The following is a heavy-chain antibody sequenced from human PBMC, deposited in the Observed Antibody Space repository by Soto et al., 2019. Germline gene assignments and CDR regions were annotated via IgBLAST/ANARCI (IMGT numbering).Heavy chain of an antibody. CDR2: MFHSGST. CDR1: GDSVIGNGY. Sequence: PLQTLSLTCAVAGDSVIGNGYWGCISQSPGKGLEWIADMFHSGSTNYSPSLESRVTLSVDKSKNQFSLKMNSVTAADTAVYFCVMSPGWYKIDFWVQGILVTVSS. D-gene: IGHD6-19*01. J-gene: IGHJ4*02. CDR3: VMSPGWYKIDF. V-gene: IGHV4-4*02.